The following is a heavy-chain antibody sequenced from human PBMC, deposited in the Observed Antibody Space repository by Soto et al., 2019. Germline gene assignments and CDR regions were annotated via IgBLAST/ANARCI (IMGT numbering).Heavy chain of an antibody. CDR2: INPNSGGT. CDR1: GYTFTGYY. V-gene: IGHV1-2*04. D-gene: IGHD4-17*01. CDR3: ARATVGRGGYAFDI. Sequence: ASVKVSCKASGYTFTGYYMHWVRQAPGQGPEWMGWINPNSGGTNYAQKFQGWVTMTRDTSISTAYMELSRLRSDDTAVYYCARATVGRGGYAFDIWGQGTMVTVSS. J-gene: IGHJ3*02.